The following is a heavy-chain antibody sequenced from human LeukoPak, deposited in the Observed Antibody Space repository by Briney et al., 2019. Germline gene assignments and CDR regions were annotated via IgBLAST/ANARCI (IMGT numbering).Heavy chain of an antibody. Sequence: ASVKVSCKASGYTFTSYGFSWVRQAPGQGLEWMGWISAYNGDTNYAQKLQGRVTMTTDTSTSTAYIELRSLRSDDTAVYYCARVPISRGYYFDYWGQGTLVTVSS. CDR1: GYTFTSYG. V-gene: IGHV1-18*01. CDR2: ISAYNGDT. CDR3: ARVPISRGYYFDY. J-gene: IGHJ4*02.